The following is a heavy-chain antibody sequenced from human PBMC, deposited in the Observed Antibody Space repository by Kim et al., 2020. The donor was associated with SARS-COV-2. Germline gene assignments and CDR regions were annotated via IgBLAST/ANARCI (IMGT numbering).Heavy chain of an antibody. CDR2: ISWNSGSI. CDR1: GFTFDDYA. D-gene: IGHD1-1*01. CDR3: ATSVQLGVYYYYGMDV. J-gene: IGHJ6*01. V-gene: IGHV3-9*01. Sequence: GGSLRLSCAASGFTFDDYAMHWVRQAPGKGLEWVSGISWNSGSIGYADSVKGRFTISRDNAKNSLYLQMNSLRAEDTALYYCATSVQLGVYYYYGMDVWG.